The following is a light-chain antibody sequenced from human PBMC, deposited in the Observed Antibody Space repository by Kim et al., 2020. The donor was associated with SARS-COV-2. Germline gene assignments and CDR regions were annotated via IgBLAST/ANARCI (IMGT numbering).Light chain of an antibody. CDR3: HRPGM. V-gene: IGKV1-5*01. CDR2: DAS. Sequence: DVQLTQSPSALSASVGDRVTITCRATPRATSWVAWYQQKPGEAPRLLMYDASSLQSGVPSRFSGTGSGTEFTLTISSLEPEDFATYYCHRPGMFGPGTKVDIK. CDR1: PRATSW. J-gene: IGKJ1*01.